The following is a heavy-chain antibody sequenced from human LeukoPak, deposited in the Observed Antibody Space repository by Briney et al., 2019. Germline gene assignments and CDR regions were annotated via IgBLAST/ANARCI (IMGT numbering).Heavy chain of an antibody. V-gene: IGHV4-59*08. CDR2: IYYSGST. J-gene: IGHJ4*02. D-gene: IGHD6-6*01. CDR1: GGSISSYY. Sequence: KPSETLSLTCTVSGGSISSYYWSWIRQPPGKGLEWIGYIYYSGSTNYNPSLKSRVTISVDTSKNQFSLKLSSVTAADSAVYYCARLTRLSTSPDRYYLDYWGQGTLVTVSS. CDR3: ARLTRLSTSPDRYYLDY.